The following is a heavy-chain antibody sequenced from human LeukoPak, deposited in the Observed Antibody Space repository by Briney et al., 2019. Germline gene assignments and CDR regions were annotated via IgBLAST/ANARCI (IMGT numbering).Heavy chain of an antibody. CDR3: TKTGGPWD. CDR2: IYNDGTT. J-gene: IGHJ4*02. Sequence: SGGSLRLSCAASGFTVITSFMSWVRRAPGKGLEWISVIYNDGTTYYADSVKGRFTISRDNPKNTLYLQMNTLRAEDTAVYYCTKTGGPWDWGQGTLVTVSS. D-gene: IGHD7-27*01. CDR1: GFTVITSF. V-gene: IGHV3-53*01.